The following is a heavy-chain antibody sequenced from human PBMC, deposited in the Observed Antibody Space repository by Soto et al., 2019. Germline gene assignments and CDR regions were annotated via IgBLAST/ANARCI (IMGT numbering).Heavy chain of an antibody. CDR1: GGSVSSGSYY. V-gene: IGHV4-61*01. D-gene: IGHD6-13*01. J-gene: IGHJ5*02. CDR2: IYYSGST. CDR3: AREAFGVHSSWFDP. Sequence: SETLSVTCTVSGGSVSSGSYYWSWIRQPPGKGLEWIGYIYYSGSTNYNPSLKSRVTMTTDTSTSTAYMELRSLTSDDTAVYYCAREAFGVHSSWFDPWGQGTLVTVSS.